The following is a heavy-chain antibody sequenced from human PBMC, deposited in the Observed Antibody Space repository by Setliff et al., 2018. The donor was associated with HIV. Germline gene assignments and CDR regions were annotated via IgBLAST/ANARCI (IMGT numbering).Heavy chain of an antibody. J-gene: IGHJ5*02. Sequence: SETLSLTCTISGGSFGVYRWSWIRQSAGRGLEWIGRIDSSGTTDYKPSLKGRVAISVDTSRNQFSLRVTSVTAADPAVYFCARDRHSSGLGSYGPWGPGILVTSPQ. D-gene: IGHD3-10*01. V-gene: IGHV4-4*07. CDR3: ARDRHSSGLGSYGP. CDR1: GGSFGVYR. CDR2: IDSSGTT.